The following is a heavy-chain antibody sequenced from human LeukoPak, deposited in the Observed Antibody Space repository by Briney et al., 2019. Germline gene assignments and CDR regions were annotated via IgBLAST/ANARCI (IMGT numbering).Heavy chain of an antibody. CDR3: TSGIAAAGSYYYYGMDV. Sequence: GGSLRLSCAASGFTFSGSAMHWVRQASGKGLEWVGRIRSKANSYATAYAASVKGRFTISRDDSKNTAYLQMNSLKTEDTAVYYCTSGIAAAGSYYYYGMDVWGQGTTVTVSS. V-gene: IGHV3-73*01. D-gene: IGHD6-13*01. CDR2: IRSKANSYAT. CDR1: GFTFSGSA. J-gene: IGHJ6*02.